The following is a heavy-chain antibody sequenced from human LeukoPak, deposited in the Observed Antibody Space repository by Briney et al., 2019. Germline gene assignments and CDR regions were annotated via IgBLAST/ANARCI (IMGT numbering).Heavy chain of an antibody. CDR2: IYYSGTT. V-gene: IGHV4-39*07. CDR3: ARDSRVRGAVIRPFDY. CDR1: GGSFSSTSYY. D-gene: IGHD3-10*01. Sequence: SETLPLTCTVSGGSFSSTSYYWGWIRQPPGKGLEWIGSIYYSGTTDYNPSLEGRVTISIDSSKKQFFLKLTSVTAADTAVYYCARDSRVRGAVIRPFDYWGQGTLVTVSS. J-gene: IGHJ4*02.